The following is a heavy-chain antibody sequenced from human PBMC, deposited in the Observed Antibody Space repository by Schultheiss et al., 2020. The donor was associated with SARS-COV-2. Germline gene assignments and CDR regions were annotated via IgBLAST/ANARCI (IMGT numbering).Heavy chain of an antibody. D-gene: IGHD3-10*01. CDR3: YLRGVISDFYGMDV. CDR2: ISGSGGST. Sequence: ETLSLTCSVSGASISGYYWSWVRQPPGRGLEWVSAISGSGGSTYYADSVKGRFTISRDNSKNTLYLQMNSLRAEDTAVYYCYLRGVISDFYGMDVWGQGTTVTVSS. V-gene: IGHV3-23*01. CDR1: GASISGYY. J-gene: IGHJ6*02.